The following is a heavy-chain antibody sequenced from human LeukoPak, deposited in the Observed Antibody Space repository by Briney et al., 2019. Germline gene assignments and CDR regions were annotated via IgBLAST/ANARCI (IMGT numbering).Heavy chain of an antibody. V-gene: IGHV4-30-2*01. J-gene: IGHJ5*02. CDR3: AREGGSSSWHPNWFDP. Sequence: PSETLSLTCAVSGGSISSGGYSWSWIRQPPGKGLEWIGYIYHSGSTYYNPSLKSRVTISVDRSKNQFSLKLSSVTAADTAVYYCAREGGSSSWHPNWFDPWGQGTLVTVSS. CDR2: IYHSGST. CDR1: GGSISSGGYS. D-gene: IGHD6-13*01.